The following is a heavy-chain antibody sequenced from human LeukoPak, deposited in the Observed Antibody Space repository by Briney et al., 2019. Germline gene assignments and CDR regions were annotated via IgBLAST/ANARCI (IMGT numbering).Heavy chain of an antibody. J-gene: IGHJ4*02. D-gene: IGHD1-26*01. CDR1: GDITHY. CDR3: ASGRWELLLDY. CDR2: IYFSRSV. Sequence: PSETLSLTCTVSGDITHYWGWIRQPPGKGLECIGSIYFSRSVYYNPSLRSRVTISLDTSTKQLSLKLSSVTAADTAVYYCASGRWELLLDYWGQGTLVTVSS. V-gene: IGHV4-39*07.